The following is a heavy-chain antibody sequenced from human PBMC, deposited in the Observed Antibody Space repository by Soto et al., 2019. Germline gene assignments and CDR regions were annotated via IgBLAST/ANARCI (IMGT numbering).Heavy chain of an antibody. CDR1: GYTFTSYG. D-gene: IGHD3-22*01. CDR2: ISAYNGNT. V-gene: IGHV1-18*01. Sequence: GASVKVSCKASGYTFTSYGISWVRQAPGQGLEWMGWISAYNGNTNYAQKLQGRVTMTTDTSTSTAYMELRSLRSDDTAVYYCARGPPEGYYDSSGYPNDYWGQGTLVTVSS. J-gene: IGHJ4*02. CDR3: ARGPPEGYYDSSGYPNDY.